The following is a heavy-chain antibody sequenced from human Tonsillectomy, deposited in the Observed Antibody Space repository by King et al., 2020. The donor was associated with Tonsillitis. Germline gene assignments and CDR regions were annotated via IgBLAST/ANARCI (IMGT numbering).Heavy chain of an antibody. D-gene: IGHD3-10*01. CDR3: ARDLEPFGGGGLNCLDV. Sequence: VQLVESGGGLVQPGGSLRLSCAASGFTFSSYWMSWVRQAPGKGPEWVANIKQDGSEKYYVDSVKGRFTISRDKAKNSLYLQMNSLRAEDTAVYYCARDLEPFGGGGLNCLDVWGQGTTVTVSS. V-gene: IGHV3-7*03. CDR1: GFTFSSYW. CDR2: IKQDGSEK. J-gene: IGHJ6*02.